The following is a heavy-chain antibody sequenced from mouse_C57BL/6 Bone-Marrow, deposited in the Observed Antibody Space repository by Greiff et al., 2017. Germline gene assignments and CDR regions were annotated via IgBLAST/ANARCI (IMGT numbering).Heavy chain of an antibody. Sequence: VQLQQPGAELVKPGASVKLSCKASGYTFTSYWMHWVKQRPGQGLEWIGMIHPNSGSTNYNEKFKSKATLTVDKSSSKAYMQLSSPTSEDSAVYYCARGLTITEGYFDYWGQGTTLTVSS. D-gene: IGHD2-13*01. V-gene: IGHV1-64*01. CDR2: IHPNSGST. J-gene: IGHJ2*01. CDR1: GYTFTSYW. CDR3: ARGLTITEGYFDY.